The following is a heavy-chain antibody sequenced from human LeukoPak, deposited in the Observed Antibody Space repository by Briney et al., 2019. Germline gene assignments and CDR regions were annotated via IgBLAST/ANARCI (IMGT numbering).Heavy chain of an antibody. CDR3: ARGGYYYDSSGYYYFDY. V-gene: IGHV4-34*01. CDR2: INHSGST. CDR1: GGSFSGYY. D-gene: IGHD3-22*01. Sequence: SETLSLTCAVYGGSFSGYYWSWIRQPPGKGLEWIGEINHSGSTNYNPSLKSRVTISVDTSKNQFSLKLSSVTAADTAVYYCARGGYYYDSSGYYYFDYWGQGTLVTFSS. J-gene: IGHJ4*02.